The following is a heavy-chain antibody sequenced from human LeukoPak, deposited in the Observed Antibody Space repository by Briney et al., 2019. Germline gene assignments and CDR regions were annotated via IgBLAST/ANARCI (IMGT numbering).Heavy chain of an antibody. J-gene: IGHJ4*02. D-gene: IGHD6-6*01. CDR1: GYSISSGYY. Sequence: SETLSLTCTVSGYSISSGYYWGWIRQPPGKGLEWIGSIYHSGSAYYNPSLKSRVTISVDTSKNQFSLKLSSVTAADTAVYYCAREVIYSSSSPFDYWGQGTLVTVSS. CDR2: IYHSGSA. CDR3: AREVIYSSSSPFDY. V-gene: IGHV4-38-2*02.